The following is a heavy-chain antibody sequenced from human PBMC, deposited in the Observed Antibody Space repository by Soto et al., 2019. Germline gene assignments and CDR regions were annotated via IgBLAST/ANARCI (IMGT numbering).Heavy chain of an antibody. Sequence: ASVKVSCKSSGYTFTDFYIQWVRQVPGQGLEWVGWIDPKNGGINYAQKFQGRVTMTRDTNVNTSYMDLNRLNFDDSAIHYCVRGRSVLYLDFWGRGTQVTVSS. J-gene: IGHJ1*01. CDR3: VRGRSVLYLDF. CDR2: IDPKNGGI. D-gene: IGHD1-20*01. V-gene: IGHV1-2*02. CDR1: GYTFTDFY.